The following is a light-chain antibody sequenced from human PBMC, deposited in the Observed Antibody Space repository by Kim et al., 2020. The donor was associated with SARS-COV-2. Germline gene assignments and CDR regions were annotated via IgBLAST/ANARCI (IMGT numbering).Light chain of an antibody. CDR2: GAS. Sequence: EIVLTQSPGTLSLSPGDRATLSCRASQTVSSNNLAWYQQKPGQAPRPIISGASSRATGIPDRFSGSGSGTDFTLTIIRLEPEDFAVYYCQQYGGSPMYTFGQGTKLEI. CDR3: QQYGGSPMYT. CDR1: QTVSSNN. V-gene: IGKV3-20*01. J-gene: IGKJ2*01.